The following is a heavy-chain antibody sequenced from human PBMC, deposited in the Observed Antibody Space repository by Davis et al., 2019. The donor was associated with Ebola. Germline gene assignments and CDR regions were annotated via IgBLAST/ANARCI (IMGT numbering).Heavy chain of an antibody. V-gene: IGHV1-18*01. CDR3: ARDHHYDYVWGSYRYTGEWYFDY. J-gene: IGHJ4*02. CDR1: GGTFSSYA. D-gene: IGHD3-16*02. Sequence: AASVKVSCKASGGTFSSYAISWVRQAPGQGLEWMGWISAYNGNTNYAPKLQGRVTMTTDTSTSTAYMELRSLRSDDTAVYYCARDHHYDYVWGSYRYTGEWYFDYWGQGTLVTVSS. CDR2: ISAYNGNT.